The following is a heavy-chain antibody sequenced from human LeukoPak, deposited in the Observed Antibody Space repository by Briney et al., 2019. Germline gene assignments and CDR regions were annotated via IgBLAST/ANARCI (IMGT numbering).Heavy chain of an antibody. CDR2: INTNTGNP. D-gene: IGHD1-26*01. Sequence: GASVKVSCKASGYSFTGFAMHWVRQAPGQGLEWLGWINTNTGNPTYAQGFTGRFVFSLDTSVSTASPQISSLNVEDTGVYYCARGSGSPPYFEYWGQGTLVTVSS. J-gene: IGHJ4*02. V-gene: IGHV7-4-1*02. CDR1: GYSFTGFA. CDR3: ARGSGSPPYFEY.